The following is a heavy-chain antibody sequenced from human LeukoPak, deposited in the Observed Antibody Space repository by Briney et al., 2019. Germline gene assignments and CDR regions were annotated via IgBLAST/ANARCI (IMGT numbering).Heavy chain of an antibody. CDR3: ASYPRYSSTPPFDY. J-gene: IGHJ4*02. CDR2: INPNTGET. Sequence: GATVKVSCKASGYTFTGYYMHWVRLAPGQGREWMGWINPNTGETNSAQKFQGRVAMTRDTTINTAYMELTRLTSDDTAVYYCASYPRYSSTPPFDYWGQGTQVTVSS. D-gene: IGHD2-2*01. V-gene: IGHV1-2*02. CDR1: GYTFTGYY.